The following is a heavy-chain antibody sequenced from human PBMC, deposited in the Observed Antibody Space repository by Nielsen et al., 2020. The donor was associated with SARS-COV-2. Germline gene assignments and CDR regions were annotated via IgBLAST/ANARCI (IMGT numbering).Heavy chain of an antibody. CDR1: GFSFSDSY. CDR2: INSGSSYT. V-gene: IGHV3-11*03. D-gene: IGHD2-15*01. CDR3: ARIGWTYYFAS. Sequence: GESLKISCEASGFSFSDSYMSWIRQAPGKGLEWVSYINSGSSYTNYADSVKGRFTISRDNAKKSLFLEMKSLRAEDTAVYYCARIGWTYYFASWGRGTLVIVSS. J-gene: IGHJ4*02.